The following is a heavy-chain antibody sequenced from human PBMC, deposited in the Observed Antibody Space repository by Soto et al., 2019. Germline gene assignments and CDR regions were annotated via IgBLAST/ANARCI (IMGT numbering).Heavy chain of an antibody. J-gene: IGHJ4*02. D-gene: IGHD3-3*01. CDR2: ISAYNGNT. V-gene: IGHV1-18*01. CDR1: GYTFTSYG. CDR3: ARDYPLARITIFGVESFDY. Sequence: ASVKVSCKASGYTFTSYGISWVRQAPGQGLEWMGWISAYNGNTNYAQKLQGRVTMTTDTSTSTAYMELWSLRSDDTAVYYCARDYPLARITIFGVESFDYWGQGTLVTVSS.